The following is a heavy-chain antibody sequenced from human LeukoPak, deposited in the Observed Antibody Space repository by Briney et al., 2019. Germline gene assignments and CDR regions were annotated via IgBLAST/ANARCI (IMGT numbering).Heavy chain of an antibody. CDR3: AELGITMIGGV. J-gene: IGHJ6*04. V-gene: IGHV3-21*01. D-gene: IGHD3-10*02. CDR1: GFNFSAYT. CDR2: ISSSRSFI. Sequence: GGSLRLSCAASGFNFSAYTINWVRQAPGKGLEWVSSISSSRSFISYAESLKGRFTISRDNAKNSLYLQMNSLRAEDTAVYYCAELGITMIGGVWGKGTTVTISS.